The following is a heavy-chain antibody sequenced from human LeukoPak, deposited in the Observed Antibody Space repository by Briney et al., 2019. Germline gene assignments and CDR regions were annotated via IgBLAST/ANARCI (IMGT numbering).Heavy chain of an antibody. CDR1: GFTFSTYFW. J-gene: IGHJ4*02. D-gene: IGHD4-23*01. V-gene: IGHV3-74*01. CDR3: VRDLDLGGYSSFVS. CDR2: LRRDGGSS. Sequence: GGSLRLSCAASGFTFSTYFWMHWVRQAPGKGLVWVARLRRDGGSSAYADFVRGRFTISRDNAKNTLYLQMNSLRAEDTAVYYCVRDLDLGGYSSFVSWGQGTLVTVSS.